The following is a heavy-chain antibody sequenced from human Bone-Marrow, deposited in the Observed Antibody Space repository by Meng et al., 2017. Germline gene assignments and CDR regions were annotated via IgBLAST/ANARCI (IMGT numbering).Heavy chain of an antibody. Sequence: GSLRLSCAVSGYSISSGYYWGWIRQPPGKGLEWIGSIYHSGSTYYNPSLKSRVTISVDTSKNQFSLKLSSVTAADTAVYYCATGEDTAMATIDYWGQGTLVTVSS. CDR2: IYHSGST. CDR3: ATGEDTAMATIDY. V-gene: IGHV4-38-2*01. CDR1: GYSISSGYY. J-gene: IGHJ4*02. D-gene: IGHD5-18*01.